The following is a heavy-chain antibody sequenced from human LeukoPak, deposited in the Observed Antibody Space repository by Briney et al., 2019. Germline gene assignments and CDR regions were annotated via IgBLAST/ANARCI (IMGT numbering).Heavy chain of an antibody. CDR3: ARDLGQQLVPNYYYYGMDV. D-gene: IGHD6-13*01. Sequence: SQTLSLTCTVSGGSISSGGYYWSWIRQHPGKGLEWIGYIYYSGSTYNPSLKSRVTISVDTSKNQFSLKLSSVTAADTAVYYCARDLGQQLVPNYYYYGMDVWGQGTTVTVSS. V-gene: IGHV4-31*03. CDR1: GGSISSGGYY. J-gene: IGHJ6*02. CDR2: IYYSGST.